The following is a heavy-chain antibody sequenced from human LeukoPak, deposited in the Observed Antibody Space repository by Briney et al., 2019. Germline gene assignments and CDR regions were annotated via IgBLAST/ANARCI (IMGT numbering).Heavy chain of an antibody. CDR1: GFTFSNYN. D-gene: IGHD5-12*01. CDR3: VRGLYRGYSGYDHFDF. CDR2: ISSSSSYT. J-gene: IGHJ4*02. Sequence: GGSLRLSCAASGFTFSNYNMNWVCQAPGKGLEWVSFISSSSSYTYYADAVKGRFTISRDNAKNSLYLQMSSLRAEDTAVYYCVRGLYRGYSGYDHFDFWGQGTLVTVSS. V-gene: IGHV3-21*01.